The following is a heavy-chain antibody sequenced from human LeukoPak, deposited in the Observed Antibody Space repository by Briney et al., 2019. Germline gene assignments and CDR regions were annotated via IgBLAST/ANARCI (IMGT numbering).Heavy chain of an antibody. D-gene: IGHD3-9*01. V-gene: IGHV1-69*05. CDR1: GGTFSSYA. CDR3: ARGLTPDHDAFDI. J-gene: IGHJ3*02. Sequence: EASVKVSCKASGGTFSSYAISWVRQAPGQGPEWMGRIIPIFGTANYAQKFQGRVTITTDESTSTAYMELSSLRSEDTAVYHCARGLTPDHDAFDIWGQGTMVTVSS. CDR2: IIPIFGTA.